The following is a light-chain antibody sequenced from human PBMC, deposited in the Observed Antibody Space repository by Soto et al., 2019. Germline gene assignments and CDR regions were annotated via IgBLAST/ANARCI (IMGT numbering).Light chain of an antibody. CDR3: QQYKNWPFT. CDR1: QSISSN. V-gene: IGKV3-15*01. Sequence: EIVMTQSPATLSVSPGEGVTLSCRASQSISSNLAWYHQKPGQAPRLLIYDASTRATGIPARFSGSGSGTEFTLTISSLQSEDFAVYHCQQYKNWPFTFGPGIKVDIK. CDR2: DAS. J-gene: IGKJ3*01.